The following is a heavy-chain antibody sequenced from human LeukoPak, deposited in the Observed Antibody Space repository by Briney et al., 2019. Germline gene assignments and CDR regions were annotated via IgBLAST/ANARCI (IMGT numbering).Heavy chain of an antibody. Sequence: ASVKVSCKASGYNFIGYYVHWVRQAPGQGLEWMGIINPSGGSTSYAQKFQGRVTMTRDTSTSTVYMELSSLRSEDTAVYYCARGRGYGGNWSGKNGMDVWGQGTTVTVSS. CDR1: GYNFIGYY. V-gene: IGHV1-46*01. CDR2: INPSGGST. CDR3: ARGRGYGGNWSGKNGMDV. J-gene: IGHJ6*02. D-gene: IGHD4-23*01.